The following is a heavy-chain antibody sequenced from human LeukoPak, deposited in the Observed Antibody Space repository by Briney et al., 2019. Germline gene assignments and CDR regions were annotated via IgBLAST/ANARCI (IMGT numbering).Heavy chain of an antibody. D-gene: IGHD6-19*01. CDR1: GASIPSTDYY. J-gene: IGHJ3*02. Sequence: SQTLSLTCTVSGASIPSTDYYWSWIRQPPGKGLEWIGYIYYNGNTYTNPSLKSRLTISVDTSENQFSLKLSSVTAADTAVYYCARHDPFSSAWYENAFDIWGQGTMVTVSS. CDR2: IYYNGNT. CDR3: ARHDPFSSAWYENAFDI. V-gene: IGHV4-30-4*01.